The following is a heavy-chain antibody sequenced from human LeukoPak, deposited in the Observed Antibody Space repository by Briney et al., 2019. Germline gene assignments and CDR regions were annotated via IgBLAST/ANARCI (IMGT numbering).Heavy chain of an antibody. CDR1: GFTFSSYA. CDR2: ISGSGGSA. CDR3: AKDPRGYYYGSGSSRPDY. Sequence: QPGGSLRLSCAASGFTFSSYAMSWVRQAPGKGLEWVSAISGSGGSAYYADSVKGRFTISRDNSKNTLYLQMNSLRAEDTAVYYCAKDPRGYYYGSGSSRPDYWGQGTLVTVSS. D-gene: IGHD3-10*01. V-gene: IGHV3-23*01. J-gene: IGHJ4*02.